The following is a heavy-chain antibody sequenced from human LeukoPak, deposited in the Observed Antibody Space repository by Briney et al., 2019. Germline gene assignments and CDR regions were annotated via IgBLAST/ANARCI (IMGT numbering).Heavy chain of an antibody. CDR3: ARGDILTGYYPFDY. D-gene: IGHD3-9*01. J-gene: IGHJ4*02. Sequence: SETLSLTCTVSGGSISSYYWSWIRQPPGKGLEWIGYIYYSGSTNYNPSLKSRVTISVHTSKNQFSLKLSSVTAADTAVYYCARGDILTGYYPFDYWGQGTLVTVSS. V-gene: IGHV4-59*01. CDR1: GGSISSYY. CDR2: IYYSGST.